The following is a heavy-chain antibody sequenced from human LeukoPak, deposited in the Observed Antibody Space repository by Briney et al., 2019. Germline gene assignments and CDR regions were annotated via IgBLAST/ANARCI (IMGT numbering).Heavy chain of an antibody. CDR1: GGSISSSSYY. CDR3: ANSIDFDYGDYYFDY. J-gene: IGHJ4*02. V-gene: IGHV4-39*07. Sequence: PSETLSLTCTVSGGSISSSSYYWAWIRQPPGKGLEWIGSSSYSGSPYYNPSLKSRVTISVDTSQNQFSLKLSSVTAADTAVYYCANSIDFDYGDYYFDYWGQGALVTISS. D-gene: IGHD4-17*01. CDR2: SSYSGSP.